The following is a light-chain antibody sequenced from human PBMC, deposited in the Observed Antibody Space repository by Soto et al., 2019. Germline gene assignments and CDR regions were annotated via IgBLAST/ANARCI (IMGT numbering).Light chain of an antibody. CDR3: QQYTSYPVT. J-gene: IGKJ1*01. CDR1: QSISSR. V-gene: IGKV1-5*01. CDR2: DAS. Sequence: GDRVTITCRASQSISSRLAWYQQNSAKAPKLLIYDASNLESGVPSRFSGSQSGTQFILTIDSLQPDDFATYYCQQYTSYPVTFGQGTKVDIK.